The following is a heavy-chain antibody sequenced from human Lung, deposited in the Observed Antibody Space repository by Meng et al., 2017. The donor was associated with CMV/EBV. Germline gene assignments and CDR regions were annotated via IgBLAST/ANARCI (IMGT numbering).Heavy chain of an antibody. CDR3: AKMRHSSSWTFFDY. Sequence: KASGCTFTGYDMHWERQAPRQGLEWMGWINPNSGGTSYAQKLQGRVTMTRDTSISTAYMELSRLRSDDTAVYYCAKMRHSSSWTFFDYWGQGTLVTVSS. J-gene: IGHJ4*02. V-gene: IGHV1-2*02. CDR1: GCTFTGYD. D-gene: IGHD6-13*01. CDR2: INPNSGGT.